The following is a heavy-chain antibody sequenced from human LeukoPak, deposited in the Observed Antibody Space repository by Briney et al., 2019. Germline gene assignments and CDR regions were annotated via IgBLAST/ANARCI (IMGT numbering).Heavy chain of an antibody. J-gene: IGHJ3*02. V-gene: IGHV3-72*01. Sequence: GGSLRLSCATSGFTFSDQYMDWVRQAPGKGLEWVGRSRNKDHRYTTEYAASVKGRFTISRDDSKNSLYLQMNSLRSEDTAVYYCVRGRNGFDTWGQGTMVTVSS. CDR1: GFTFSDQY. CDR3: VRGRNGFDT. CDR2: SRNKDHRYTT.